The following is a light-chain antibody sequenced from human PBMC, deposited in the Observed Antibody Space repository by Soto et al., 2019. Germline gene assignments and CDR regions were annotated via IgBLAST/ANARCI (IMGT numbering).Light chain of an antibody. CDR3: CSYAGSNTWV. Sequence: QSVLTQPASVSESPGQSITISCTGTSSDVGIYSLVSWYQQHPGKVPKLMIFDVSKRPSGVSDRFSGSKSGTTASLTISGFRAEDEADYYCCSYAGSNTWVFGGGTQLTVL. V-gene: IGLV2-23*02. J-gene: IGLJ3*02. CDR1: SSDVGIYSL. CDR2: DVS.